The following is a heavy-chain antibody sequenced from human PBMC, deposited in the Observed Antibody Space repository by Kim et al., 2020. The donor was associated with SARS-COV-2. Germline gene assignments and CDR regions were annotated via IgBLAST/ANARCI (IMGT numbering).Heavy chain of an antibody. CDR2: IYYSGST. D-gene: IGHD1-26*01. V-gene: IGHV4-39*01. CDR1: GGSISSSSYY. CDR3: ARSRGELDAFDI. Sequence: SETLSLTCTVSGGSISSSSYYWGWIRQPPGKGLEWIGSIYYSGSTYYNPSLKSRVTISVDTSKNQFSLKLSSVTAADTAVYYCARSRGELDAFDIWGQGTMVTVSS. J-gene: IGHJ3*02.